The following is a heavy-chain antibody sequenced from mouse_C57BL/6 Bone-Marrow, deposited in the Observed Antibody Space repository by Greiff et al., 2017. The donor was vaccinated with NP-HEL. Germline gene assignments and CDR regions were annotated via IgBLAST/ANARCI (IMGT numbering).Heavy chain of an antibody. V-gene: IGHV3-6*01. J-gene: IGHJ2*01. CDR2: ISYDGSN. D-gene: IGHD1-1*01. CDR1: GYSITSGYY. Sequence: DVKLQESGPGLVKPSQSLSLTCSVTGYSITSGYYWNWIRQFPGNKLEWMGYISYDGSNNYNPSLKNRISITRETSKNQFFLKLNSVTTEDTATYDWARGGGYYGSSYFDYWGQGTTLTVSA. CDR3: ARGGGYYGSSYFDY.